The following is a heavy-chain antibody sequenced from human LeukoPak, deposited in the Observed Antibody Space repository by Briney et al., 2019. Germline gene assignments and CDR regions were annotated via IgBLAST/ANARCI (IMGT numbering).Heavy chain of an antibody. V-gene: IGHV3-48*01. Sequence: QPGGSLRLSCAVSGFTLSSYNMNWVRQAPGKGLEWVPYIRNSGNTIYYADSVKGRFTISRDPAKNSLYLQMNSLRAEDTAVYYCLRGDRRDYWGQGTLVTVSS. CDR1: GFTLSSYN. CDR2: IRNSGNTI. J-gene: IGHJ4*02. CDR3: LRGDRRDY.